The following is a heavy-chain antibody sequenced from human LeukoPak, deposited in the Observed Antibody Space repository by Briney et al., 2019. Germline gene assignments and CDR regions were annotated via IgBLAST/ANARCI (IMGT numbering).Heavy chain of an antibody. CDR3: ARDLISGIAAAGLDY. CDR2: IYYSGST. V-gene: IGHV4-39*02. J-gene: IGHJ4*02. D-gene: IGHD6-13*01. Sequence: SETLSLTCTVSGGSISSSSYYWGWIRQPPGKGLEWIGSIYYSGSTYYNPSLKSRVTTSVDTSKNQFSLKLSSVTAADTAVYYCARDLISGIAAAGLDYWGQGTLVTVSS. CDR1: GGSISSSSYY.